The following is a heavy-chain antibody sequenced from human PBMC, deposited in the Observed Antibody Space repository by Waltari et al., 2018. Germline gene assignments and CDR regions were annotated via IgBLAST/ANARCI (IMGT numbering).Heavy chain of an antibody. CDR1: CYTLTELS. Sequence: QVQLVQSGAEVKKPGASVKDSCTVSCYTLTELSMHWVRTAPGKGLEWMGGFDPEDVETIYAQKFHGRVTMTEDTSTDTAYMELSSLRSEDTAVYYCAADYYDSSGYYYGLGYWGQGTLVTVSS. CDR3: AADYYDSSGYYYGLGY. V-gene: IGHV1-24*01. D-gene: IGHD3-22*01. CDR2: FDPEDVET. J-gene: IGHJ4*02.